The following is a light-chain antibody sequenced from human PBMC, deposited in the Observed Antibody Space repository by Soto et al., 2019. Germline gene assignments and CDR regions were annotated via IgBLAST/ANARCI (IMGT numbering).Light chain of an antibody. Sequence: DIVMTQSPDSLAVSLGERATINCKSSQSVLYSSNNKNYLAWYQQKPGQPPKLLIYWASTRESGVPDRFSGSGSGTDFTLTISSLQAEDVAVYYCQQYYTTPYTFGQGTMLEI. J-gene: IGKJ2*01. V-gene: IGKV4-1*01. CDR2: WAS. CDR3: QQYYTTPYT. CDR1: QSVLYSSNNKNY.